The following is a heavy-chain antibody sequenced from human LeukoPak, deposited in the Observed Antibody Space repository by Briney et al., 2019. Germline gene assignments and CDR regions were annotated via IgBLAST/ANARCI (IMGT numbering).Heavy chain of an antibody. Sequence: GRSLRLSCAASGFTFSSYSMNWVRQAPGKGLEWVSSISSSSSYIYYADSVKGRFTISRDNAKNSLYLQMNSLRAEDTAVYYCAKERYSYANGDFDYWGQGTLVTVSS. CDR1: GFTFSSYS. V-gene: IGHV3-21*04. J-gene: IGHJ4*02. CDR3: AKERYSYANGDFDY. CDR2: ISSSSSYI. D-gene: IGHD5-18*01.